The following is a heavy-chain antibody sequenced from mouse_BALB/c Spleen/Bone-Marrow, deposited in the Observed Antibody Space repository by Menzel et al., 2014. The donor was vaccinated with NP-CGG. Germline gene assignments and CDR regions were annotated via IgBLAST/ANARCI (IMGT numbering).Heavy chain of an antibody. CDR3: ARGLYYVAYGPGFAY. V-gene: IGHV5-6-3*01. Sequence: EVQGVESGGGLVQPGGSLKLSCAASGFTFSNYGMSWVRQTPDKRLDLVATINSNGGTTYYPDSVKGRFTISRDNAKNTLYLQMSSLKSEDADMYFCARGLYYVAYGPGFAYWGQGTLVTVSA. CDR1: GFTFSNYG. J-gene: IGHJ3*01. CDR2: INSNGGTT. D-gene: IGHD2-13*01.